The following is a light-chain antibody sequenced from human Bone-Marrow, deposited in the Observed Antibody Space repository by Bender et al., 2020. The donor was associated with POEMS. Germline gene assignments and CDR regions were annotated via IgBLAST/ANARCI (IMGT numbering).Light chain of an antibody. CDR1: NLGDRY. J-gene: IGLJ2*01. CDR2: QDA. V-gene: IGLV3-1*01. CDR3: RAWDYSTHVV. Sequence: SYELTQPPSVSVSPGQTASIACSGENLGDRYVHWYQQKPGQSPLLVIYQDAQRPSGISERFSGSNSGDTATLTISGTQAMDEADDYCRAWDYSTHVVFGGGTKLTVL.